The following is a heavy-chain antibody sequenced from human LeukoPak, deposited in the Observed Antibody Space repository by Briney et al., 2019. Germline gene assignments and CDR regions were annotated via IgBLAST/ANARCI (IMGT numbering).Heavy chain of an antibody. Sequence: PGGSLRLSCAASGFTFSSYAMSWVRQAPGKGLEWVSAISGSGGSTYYADSVKGRFTISRDNSKNTLYLQMNSLRAGDTAVYYCARETFGTGTTSSAFDNWGQGTMVTVSS. D-gene: IGHD1-7*01. CDR2: ISGSGGST. CDR3: ARETFGTGTTSSAFDN. V-gene: IGHV3-23*01. J-gene: IGHJ3*02. CDR1: GFTFSSYA.